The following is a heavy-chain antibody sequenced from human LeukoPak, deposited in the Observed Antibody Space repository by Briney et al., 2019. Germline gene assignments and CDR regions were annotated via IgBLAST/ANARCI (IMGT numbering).Heavy chain of an antibody. V-gene: IGHV3-23*01. CDR3: AKDRRAATGLWYFDL. CDR2: ITDSGGST. D-gene: IGHD6-13*01. Sequence: PGGSLRLSCAASGFTFSSYAMSWVRQAPGKGLEWVSAITDSGGSTYYADSVKGRFTISRDNSKNTLYLQMSSLRAEDTAVYYCAKDRRAATGLWYFDLWGRGTLVTVSS. J-gene: IGHJ2*01. CDR1: GFTFSSYA.